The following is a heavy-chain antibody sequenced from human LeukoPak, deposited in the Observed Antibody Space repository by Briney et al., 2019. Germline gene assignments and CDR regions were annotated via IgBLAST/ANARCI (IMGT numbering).Heavy chain of an antibody. CDR3: ARTGGGAGIGYDYVWGRRAIDY. D-gene: IGHD3-16*01. V-gene: IGHV4-39*07. J-gene: IGHJ4*02. CDR1: GGSISSSSYY. CDR2: IYYSGST. Sequence: PSETLSLTCTVSGGSISSSSYYWGWIRQPPGKGLEWIGSIYYSGSTYYNPSLKSRVTISVDTSKNQFSLKLSSVTAADTAVYYCARTGGGAGIGYDYVWGRRAIDYWGQGTLVTVSS.